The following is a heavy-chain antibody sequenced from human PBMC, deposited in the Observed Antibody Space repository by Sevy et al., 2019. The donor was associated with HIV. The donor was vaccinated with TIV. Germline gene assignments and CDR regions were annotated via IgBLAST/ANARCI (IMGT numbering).Heavy chain of an antibody. J-gene: IGHJ4*02. CDR3: AADLLGSSGSYFDY. Sequence: ASVKVSCKASGFTFSSSAVQWVRQARGQRLEWIGWIVVGSDNRNYAQKFQERVTITRDMSTSTVYMELSSLRSEDTAVYYCAADLLGSSGSYFDYWGQGTLVTVSS. D-gene: IGHD3-22*01. CDR2: IVVGSDNR. CDR1: GFTFSSSA. V-gene: IGHV1-58*01.